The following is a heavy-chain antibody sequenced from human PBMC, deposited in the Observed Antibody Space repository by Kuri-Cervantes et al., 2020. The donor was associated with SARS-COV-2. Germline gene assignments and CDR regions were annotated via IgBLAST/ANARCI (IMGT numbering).Heavy chain of an antibody. CDR1: GGSISSSSYY. Sequence: GSLRLSCTVSGGSISSSSYYWSWIRQPPGKGLEWIGYIYYSGSTNYNPSLKSRVTISVDTSKNQFSLKLSSVTAADTAVYYCARYTRAMIVVVTGARAFDIWGQGTMVTVSS. D-gene: IGHD3-22*01. J-gene: IGHJ3*02. V-gene: IGHV4-61*01. CDR3: ARYTRAMIVVVTGARAFDI. CDR2: IYYSGST.